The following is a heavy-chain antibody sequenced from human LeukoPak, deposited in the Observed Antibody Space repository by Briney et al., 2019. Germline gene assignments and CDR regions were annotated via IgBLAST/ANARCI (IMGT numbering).Heavy chain of an antibody. CDR3: AKRMSRGRLLVIYYYGMDV. CDR2: IWYDGSNK. J-gene: IGHJ6*02. Sequence: GKSLRLSCTASGFTFSDYGMHWVRQPPGKGLEWVAIIWYDGSNKTYEDSVKGRFTISRDNSKNTLYLQMNSLRAEDTAVYYCAKRMSRGRLLVIYYYGMDVWGQGTTVTVSS. V-gene: IGHV3-33*06. D-gene: IGHD2-15*01. CDR1: GFTFSDYG.